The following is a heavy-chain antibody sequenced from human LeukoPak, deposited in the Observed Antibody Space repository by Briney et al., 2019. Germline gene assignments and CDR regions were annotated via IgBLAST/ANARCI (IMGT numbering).Heavy chain of an antibody. Sequence: GGSLRLSCAASGFTFSSYAMSWVRQAPGKGLEWVSAISGSGGSTYYADSVKGRFTISRDNSKNTLYLQMNSLRAEDTAVYYCAKDGFGIIAVAHFDYWGQGTLVTVSS. CDR2: ISGSGGST. CDR3: AKDGFGIIAVAHFDY. D-gene: IGHD6-19*01. V-gene: IGHV3-23*01. CDR1: GFTFSSYA. J-gene: IGHJ4*02.